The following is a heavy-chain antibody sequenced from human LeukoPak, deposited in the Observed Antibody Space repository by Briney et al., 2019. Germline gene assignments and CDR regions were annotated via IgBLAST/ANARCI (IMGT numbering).Heavy chain of an antibody. CDR2: ISSSGRTT. J-gene: IGHJ4*02. D-gene: IGHD3-22*01. CDR3: AVNYYDISGSDY. Sequence: GGSLRLSCAASGFNYSDYYMSWIREAPGKGLEWLSYISSSGRTTYYADSVKGRFAISRDNAENSLYLQMSSLRAEDTAVYYCAVNYYDISGSDYWGQGTLVTVSS. CDR1: GFNYSDYY. V-gene: IGHV3-11*04.